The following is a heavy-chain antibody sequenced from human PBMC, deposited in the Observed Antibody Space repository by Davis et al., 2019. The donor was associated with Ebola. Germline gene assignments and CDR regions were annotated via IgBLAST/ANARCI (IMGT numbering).Heavy chain of an antibody. D-gene: IGHD2-8*02. V-gene: IGHV3-48*03. Sequence: GESLKISCAGSGLTFGSYEMNWVRQAPGKGLEWISYISISGSTIYYADSVKGRFTISRDNSKNTLYLQMNSLRAEDTAVYYCAKSTRLVGYDYWGQGTLVTVSS. CDR3: AKSTRLVGYDY. CDR1: GLTFGSYE. CDR2: ISISGSTI. J-gene: IGHJ4*02.